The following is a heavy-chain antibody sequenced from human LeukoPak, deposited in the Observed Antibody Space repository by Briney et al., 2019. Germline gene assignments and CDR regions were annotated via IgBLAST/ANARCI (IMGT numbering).Heavy chain of an antibody. CDR2: ISPSGERR. Sequence: GGSLRLSCAASGFIFSAYNINWVRQAPGKGLEWVSCISPSGERRYYADSVRGRFTISRDNAKNSAYPQMNSLRAEDTAVYYCARDAAYFDSSGYYPDPLDYWGQGTLVSVSS. D-gene: IGHD3-22*01. J-gene: IGHJ4*02. CDR3: ARDAAYFDSSGYYPDPLDY. CDR1: GFIFSAYN. V-gene: IGHV3-21*01.